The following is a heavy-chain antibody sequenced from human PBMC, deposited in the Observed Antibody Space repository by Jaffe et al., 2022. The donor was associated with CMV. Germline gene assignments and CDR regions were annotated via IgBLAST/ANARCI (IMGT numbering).Heavy chain of an antibody. CDR2: IKQDGSEK. Sequence: EVQLVESGGGLVQPGGSLRLSCAASGFTFSSYWMSWVRQAPGKGLEWVANIKQDGSEKYYVDSVKGRFTISRDNAKNSLYLQMNSLRAEDTAVYYCARIFWGDPPTGALDYWGQGTLVTVSS. J-gene: IGHJ4*02. CDR1: GFTFSSYW. V-gene: IGHV3-7*01. D-gene: IGHD3-3*01. CDR3: ARIFWGDPPTGALDY.